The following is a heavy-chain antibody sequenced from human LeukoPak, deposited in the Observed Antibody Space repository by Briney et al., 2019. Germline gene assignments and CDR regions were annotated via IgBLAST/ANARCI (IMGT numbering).Heavy chain of an antibody. CDR3: ARHRLREAFDI. V-gene: IGHV4-59*08. J-gene: IGHJ3*02. Sequence: SETLSLTCTVSGGSISSYYWSWIRQPPGKGLKWIGYIYYSGSTNYNPSLKSRVTISVDTSKNQFSLKLSSVTAADTAVYYCARHRLREAFDIWGQGTMVTVSS. D-gene: IGHD4-17*01. CDR2: IYYSGST. CDR1: GGSISSYY.